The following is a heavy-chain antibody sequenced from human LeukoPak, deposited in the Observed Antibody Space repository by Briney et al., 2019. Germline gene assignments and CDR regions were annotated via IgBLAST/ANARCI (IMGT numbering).Heavy chain of an antibody. D-gene: IGHD2-21*01. CDR3: AKDRDLWGY. J-gene: IGHJ4*02. Sequence: GGSLRLSCAASGFTFSDYYMSWIRQAPGKGLEWVSAISGSGGSTYYADSVKGRFIISSDNSKNTLYLQMNSLRAEDTAVYYCAKDRDLWGYWGQGTLVTVSS. CDR2: ISGSGGST. V-gene: IGHV3-23*01. CDR1: GFTFSDYY.